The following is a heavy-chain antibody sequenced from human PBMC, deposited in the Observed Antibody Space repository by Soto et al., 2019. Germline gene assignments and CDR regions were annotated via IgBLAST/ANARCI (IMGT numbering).Heavy chain of an antibody. CDR1: GYTFTSYA. V-gene: IGHV1-3*01. D-gene: IGHD3-10*01. CDR3: GRGSGLNWSAP. Sequence: ASVKVSCKASGYTFTSYAMHWVRQAPGQRLEWMGWINAGNGNTKYSQKFQGRVTITRDTSASTAYMELSSLRSEDTAVYYCGRGSGLNWSAPWGQGTLVTVSS. J-gene: IGHJ5*02. CDR2: INAGNGNT.